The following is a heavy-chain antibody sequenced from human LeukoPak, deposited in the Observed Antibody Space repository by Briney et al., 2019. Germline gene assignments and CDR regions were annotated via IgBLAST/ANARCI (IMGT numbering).Heavy chain of an antibody. Sequence: SVKVSCKASGGTFSSYAISWVRQAPGQGLEWMGRIIPIFGTANYAQKFQGRVTITTDESTSTAYMELSSLRSEDTAVYYCARCPQTYYYDSYFDYWRQGTLVTVSS. CDR3: ARCPQTYYYDSYFDY. CDR2: IIPIFGTA. D-gene: IGHD3-22*01. CDR1: GGTFSSYA. V-gene: IGHV1-69*05. J-gene: IGHJ4*02.